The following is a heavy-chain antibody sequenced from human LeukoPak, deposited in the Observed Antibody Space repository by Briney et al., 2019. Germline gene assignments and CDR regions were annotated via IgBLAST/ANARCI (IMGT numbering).Heavy chain of an antibody. V-gene: IGHV1-69*06. CDR1: GGTFSSYA. CDR2: IIPIFGTA. CDR3: ARDQAVAGSDNNWFDP. Sequence: SVKVSCKASGGTFSSYAISWVRQAPGQGLEWMGGIIPIFGTANYAQKFQGRVTITADKSTSTAYMELSSLRSEDTAVYYCARDQAVAGSDNNWFDPWGQGTLVTVSS. J-gene: IGHJ5*02. D-gene: IGHD6-19*01.